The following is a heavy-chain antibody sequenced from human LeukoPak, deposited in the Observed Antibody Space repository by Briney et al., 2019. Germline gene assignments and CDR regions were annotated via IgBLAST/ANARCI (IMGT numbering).Heavy chain of an antibody. Sequence: SETLSLTCTVSGGSISSYYWSWIRQPPGKGLEWIGYIYYSGSTNYNPSLKSRVTISVDTSKIQFSLKLSSVTAADTAVYYCARVSPYSSGWVSDYWGQGTLVTVSS. CDR2: IYYSGST. CDR3: ARVSPYSSGWVSDY. J-gene: IGHJ4*02. CDR1: GGSISSYY. D-gene: IGHD6-19*01. V-gene: IGHV4-59*01.